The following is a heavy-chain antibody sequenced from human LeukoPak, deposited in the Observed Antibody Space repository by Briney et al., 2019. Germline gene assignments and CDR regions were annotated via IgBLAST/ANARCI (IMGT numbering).Heavy chain of an antibody. CDR2: ISSNGGST. CDR1: GFTFSSYA. D-gene: IGHD5-18*01. V-gene: IGHV3-64*01. J-gene: IGHJ5*02. Sequence: GGSLRLSFAASGFTFSSYAMHWVRQAPGKGLEYVSAISSNGGSTYYANSVKGRFTISRDNSKNTLYLQMGSLRAEDMAVYYCARAGIQLWLANWFDPWGQGTLVTVSS. CDR3: ARAGIQLWLANWFDP.